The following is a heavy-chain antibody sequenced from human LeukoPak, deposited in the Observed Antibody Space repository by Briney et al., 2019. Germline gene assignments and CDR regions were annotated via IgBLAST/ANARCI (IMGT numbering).Heavy chain of an antibody. CDR1: GYTFTGYY. Sequence: ASVKVSCKASGYTFTGYYMHWVRQAPGQGLEWMGWINPNSGGTNYAQKFQGRVTMTRDTSISTAYMELSRLRSDDTAVYYCARDRYGLGSYNDYWGQGTLVTVSS. CDR2: INPNSGGT. D-gene: IGHD3-10*01. V-gene: IGHV1-2*02. J-gene: IGHJ4*02. CDR3: ARDRYGLGSYNDY.